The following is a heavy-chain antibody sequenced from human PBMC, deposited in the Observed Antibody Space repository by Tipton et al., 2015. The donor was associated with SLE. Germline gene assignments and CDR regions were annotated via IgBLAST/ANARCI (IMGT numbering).Heavy chain of an antibody. D-gene: IGHD3-3*01. J-gene: IGHJ3*02. CDR1: GGSISSYY. Sequence: TLSLTCTVSGGSISSYYWSWIRQPAGKGLEWIGRVYTSGSTNYNPSLKRRVTMSVDTSKNQFSLKLSSVTAADTAVYYCASTTYYDFWSGYYRGDAFDIWGQGTMVTVSS. CDR3: ASTTYYDFWSGYYRGDAFDI. CDR2: VYTSGST. V-gene: IGHV4-4*07.